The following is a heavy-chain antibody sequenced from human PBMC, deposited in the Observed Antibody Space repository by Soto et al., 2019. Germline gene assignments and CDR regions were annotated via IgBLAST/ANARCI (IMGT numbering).Heavy chain of an antibody. CDR1: GAYVTTYY. CDR2: ISNSGNT. Sequence: PSETLSLTCNVSGAYVTTYYWSWFRQSPGKGLEWIGYISNSGNTNYTPSLTSRVTISLDTSKNHFSLKMRSVTAADTAVYYCARRGSTWYSWFDPWGQGTLVTVSS. D-gene: IGHD6-13*01. V-gene: IGHV4-59*02. CDR3: ARRGSTWYSWFDP. J-gene: IGHJ5*02.